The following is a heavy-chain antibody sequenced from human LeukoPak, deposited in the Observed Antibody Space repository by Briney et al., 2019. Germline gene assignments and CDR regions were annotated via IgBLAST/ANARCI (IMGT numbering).Heavy chain of an antibody. CDR1: GFIFKRYW. CDR2: IKENGSEE. J-gene: IGHJ4*02. V-gene: IGHV3-7*03. CDR3: ARVLSGGSCIFDY. Sequence: GGSLRLSCGASGFIFKRYWMSWVRQAPGKGPEWVANIKENGSEEYYVDSAKGRFTISRDNAKNSLYLQMNSLRAEDTAVYYCARVLSGGSCIFDYWGQGTPVTVSS. D-gene: IGHD2-15*01.